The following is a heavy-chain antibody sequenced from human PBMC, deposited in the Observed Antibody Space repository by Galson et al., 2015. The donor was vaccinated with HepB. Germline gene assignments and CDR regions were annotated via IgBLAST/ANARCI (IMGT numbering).Heavy chain of an antibody. D-gene: IGHD2-15*01. CDR2: ISYDGRIT. V-gene: IGHV3-30*04. J-gene: IGHJ6*02. CDR3: ARDPGLVVPAEYGMDV. Sequence: SLRLSCAAYGFTFSLYAMHRVRQAPGKGLEWVAGISYDGRITYYADSVKGRFTISRDNSLNTLYLEMNGLRPEDTAVYYCARDPGLVVPAEYGMDVWGQGTTVIVSS. CDR1: GFTFSLYA.